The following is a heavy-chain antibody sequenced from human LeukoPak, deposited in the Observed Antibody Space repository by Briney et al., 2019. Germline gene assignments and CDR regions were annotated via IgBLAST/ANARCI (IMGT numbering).Heavy chain of an antibody. CDR1: GFTFSSYA. CDR2: ISGSGSST. CDR3: AKTHEPYYDILTGTYY. J-gene: IGHJ4*02. D-gene: IGHD3-9*01. Sequence: GGSLRLSCAASGFTFSSYAMSWVRQAPGKGLEWVSAISGSGSSTYYADSVKGRFTISRDNSKNTLYLQMNSLRAEDTAVYYCAKTHEPYYDILTGTYYWGQGTLVTVSS. V-gene: IGHV3-23*01.